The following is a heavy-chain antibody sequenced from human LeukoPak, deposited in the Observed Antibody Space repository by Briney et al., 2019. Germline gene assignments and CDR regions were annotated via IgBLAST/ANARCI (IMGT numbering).Heavy chain of an antibody. CDR1: GGSISSYY. CDR3: ARDSGYSNYDVYYFDY. Sequence: SETLSLTCTVSGGSISSYYWSWIRQPAGKGLEWIGRIYTSGSTNYNPSLKSRVTMSVDTSKNQFSLKLSSVTAADTAVYYCARDSGYSNYDVYYFDYWGQGTLVTVSS. D-gene: IGHD4-11*01. J-gene: IGHJ4*02. CDR2: IYTSGST. V-gene: IGHV4-4*07.